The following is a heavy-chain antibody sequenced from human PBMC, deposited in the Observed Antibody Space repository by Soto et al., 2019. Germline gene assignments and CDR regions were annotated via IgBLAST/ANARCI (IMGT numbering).Heavy chain of an antibody. CDR2: INHSGST. V-gene: IGHV4-34*01. Sequence: SETLSLTCAVYGGSFSGHHWSWIRQPPGKGPEWIGEINHSGSTNHNPSLESRVTMSVDTSKNQFSLKLSSVTADDTGVYYCVRGGSCRGGSCYPNLDFYGDYEGFGYWGQGTLVTVSS. CDR3: VRGGSCRGGSCYPNLDFYGDYEGFGY. D-gene: IGHD2-15*01. J-gene: IGHJ4*02. CDR1: GGSFSGHH.